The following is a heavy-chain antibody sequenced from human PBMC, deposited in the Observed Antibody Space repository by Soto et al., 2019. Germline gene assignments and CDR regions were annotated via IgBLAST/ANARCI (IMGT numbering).Heavy chain of an antibody. J-gene: IGHJ6*02. CDR2: INHSGST. CDR3: ARARRYCSGGSCYSPYYYGMDV. V-gene: IGHV4-34*01. Sequence: SETLSLTCAVYGGSFSGYYWSWIRQPPGKGLEWIGEINHSGSTDSNPSLKSRVTISVDTSNKQFSLKLSSVTAADTAVYYCARARRYCSGGSCYSPYYYGMDVWGQWTTVT. CDR1: GGSFSGYY. D-gene: IGHD2-15*01.